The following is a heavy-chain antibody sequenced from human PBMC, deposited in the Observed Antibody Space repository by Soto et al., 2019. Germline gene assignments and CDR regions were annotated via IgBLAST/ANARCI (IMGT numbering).Heavy chain of an antibody. CDR3: ARTPIPAYGVHYYYGMEV. Sequence: QVQLQESGPGLVKPSQTLSLTCTVSGGSIRSGGYYWSWIRQHPGKGLEWIGYIYYSGSTYYNPSLKSRVTISVDTSKNQFSLKLSSVTAADTAVYYCARTPIPAYGVHYYYGMEVWGQGTTVTVSS. CDR1: GGSIRSGGYY. J-gene: IGHJ6*02. D-gene: IGHD3-3*01. V-gene: IGHV4-31*03. CDR2: IYYSGST.